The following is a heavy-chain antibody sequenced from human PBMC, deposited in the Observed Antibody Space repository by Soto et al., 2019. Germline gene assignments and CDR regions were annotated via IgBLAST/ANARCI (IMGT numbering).Heavy chain of an antibody. CDR3: ARESGGATSTLDYYYFYMDV. Sequence: QVQLVQSGAEVKRPGASVTVACRSSGDTFNDYYIHWVRQAPGQGLEWMGWINPNGGVTKYAQKFQGWVIMTRDTSIRTVYTQLSRLISDDTAVYYCARESGGATSTLDYYYFYMDVWGTGTTVTGSS. CDR2: INPNGGVT. J-gene: IGHJ6*03. CDR1: GDTFNDYY. V-gene: IGHV1-2*04. D-gene: IGHD5-12*01.